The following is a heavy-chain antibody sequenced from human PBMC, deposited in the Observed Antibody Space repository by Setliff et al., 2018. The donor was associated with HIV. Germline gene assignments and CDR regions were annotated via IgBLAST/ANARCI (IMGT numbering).Heavy chain of an antibody. CDR2: IYTSGST. Sequence: SETLSLTCTVSGGSISSGSYYWSWIRQPAGKGLEWIGHIYTSGSTNYNPSLKSRVTISVDRSKDQFSLRLSSATAADTAVYYCARRGDFFYYAMDVWGQGTTVTVSS. V-gene: IGHV4-61*09. J-gene: IGHJ6*02. CDR3: ARRGDFFYYAMDV. CDR1: GGSISSGSYY.